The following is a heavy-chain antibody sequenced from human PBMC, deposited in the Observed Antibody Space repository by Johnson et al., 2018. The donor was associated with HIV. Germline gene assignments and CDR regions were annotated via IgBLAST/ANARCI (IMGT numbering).Heavy chain of an antibody. CDR1: GFTFSSYG. CDR2: ISSSGSTI. CDR3: ARDLRNSGWSNGFDV. D-gene: IGHD6-19*01. Sequence: VQLVESGGGVVQPGRSLRLSCAASGFTFSSYGMHWVRQAPGKGLEWVSYISSSGSTIYYADSVKGRFTISRDNAKNSLYLQMNSLRAEDTALYYCARDLRNSGWSNGFDVWGQGTMVTVSS. V-gene: IGHV3-48*01. J-gene: IGHJ3*01.